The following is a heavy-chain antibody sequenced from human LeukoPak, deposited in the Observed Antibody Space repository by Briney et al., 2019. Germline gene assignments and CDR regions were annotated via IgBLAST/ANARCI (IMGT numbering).Heavy chain of an antibody. J-gene: IGHJ6*02. CDR1: GGSISSYY. Sequence: SETLSLTCTASGGSISSYYWSWIRQPPGKGLEWIGYIYYSGSTNYNPSLKSRVTISADTSKNQFSLKLSSVTAADTAVYYCARVLVGATGYYYGMDVWGQGTTVTVSS. CDR2: IYYSGST. CDR3: ARVLVGATGYYYGMDV. V-gene: IGHV4-59*01. D-gene: IGHD1-26*01.